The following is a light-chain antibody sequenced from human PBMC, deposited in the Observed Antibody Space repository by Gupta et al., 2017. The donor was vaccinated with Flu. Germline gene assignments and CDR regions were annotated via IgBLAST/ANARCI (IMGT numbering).Light chain of an antibody. CDR1: NCNYGSHT. V-gene: IGLV1-44*01. Sequence: VTFPCSCSNCNYGSHTLQRKQRIPRTSPKLLIYGSNQRPSGVPSRFAGSKSGTSASLAISGLQSEDAADYYCAAWDDSLNGHYVFGTGTKVTVL. CDR2: GSN. CDR3: AAWDDSLNGHYV. J-gene: IGLJ1*01.